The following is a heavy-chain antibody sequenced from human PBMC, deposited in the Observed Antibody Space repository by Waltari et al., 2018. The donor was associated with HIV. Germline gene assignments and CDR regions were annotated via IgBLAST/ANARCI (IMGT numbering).Heavy chain of an antibody. V-gene: IGHV4-61*02. CDR3: ARLRWFGESYGWFDP. CDR1: GGSINSGAYF. J-gene: IGHJ5*02. CDR2: INTSGST. Sequence: QVQLQESGPGLVKPSQTLSLICTVSGGSINSGAYFWSWIRPSAGKGLEWIGRINTSGSTNYNPSLKSRVSISVDTSKNQFSLKLKSVTAADTAIYYCARLRWFGESYGWFDPWGQGTLVTVSS. D-gene: IGHD3-10*01.